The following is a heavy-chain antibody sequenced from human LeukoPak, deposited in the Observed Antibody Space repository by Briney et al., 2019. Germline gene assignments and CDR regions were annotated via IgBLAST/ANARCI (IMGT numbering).Heavy chain of an antibody. D-gene: IGHD4-11*01. CDR1: GGSVSDYY. J-gene: IGHJ5*02. CDR3: AVDYSNPAGWFDP. CDR2: IYHTGST. Sequence: SETLSLTCTISGGSVSDYYWSWIRQSPGKGLEWIGYIYHTGSTSYSPSLKSRVTISADTSQNQFSLKLSSVTAADTAVYYCAVDYSNPAGWFDPWGQGTLVTVSS. V-gene: IGHV4-59*02.